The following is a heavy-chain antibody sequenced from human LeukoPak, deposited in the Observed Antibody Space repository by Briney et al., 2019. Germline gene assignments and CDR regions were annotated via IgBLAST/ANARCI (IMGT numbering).Heavy chain of an antibody. CDR2: ISGSGGST. D-gene: IGHD6-6*01. CDR1: GFSFSSYA. J-gene: IGHJ4*02. Sequence: GGSLRLSCAASGFSFSSYAMSWVRQAPGKGLEWVSAISGSGGSTYYGDSVKGRFTISRDNSKNTLYLQMNSLRAEDTAVYYCAKDFSSSSWRAYWGQGTLVTVSS. V-gene: IGHV3-23*01. CDR3: AKDFSSSSWRAY.